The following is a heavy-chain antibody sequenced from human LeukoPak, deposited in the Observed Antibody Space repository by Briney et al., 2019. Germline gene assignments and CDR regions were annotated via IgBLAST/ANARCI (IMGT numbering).Heavy chain of an antibody. CDR1: GDSINEFY. J-gene: IGHJ4*02. CDR2: IYSSGIT. V-gene: IGHV4-4*07. Sequence: SETLSLTCTVSGDSINEFYWSGIRQPAGVGLEWIGRIYSSGITNYNPSLKSRVTMSVDTSKNQFSLRLTSVTAADTAVYYCARGEDSSGFYFFDYWGQGTLVTVSS. CDR3: ARGEDSSGFYFFDY. D-gene: IGHD3-22*01.